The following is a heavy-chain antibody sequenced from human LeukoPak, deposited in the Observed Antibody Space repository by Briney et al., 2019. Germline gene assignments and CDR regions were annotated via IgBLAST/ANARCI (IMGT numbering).Heavy chain of an antibody. D-gene: IGHD3-10*01. V-gene: IGHV3-48*01. CDR1: GFTFSSHR. CDR2: ISGSSDDI. Sequence: GGSLRLSCAASGFTFSSHRMNWVRQAPGKGLEWVADISGSSDDIHYADSVTGRFTISRDNSKNTLYLQMNSLRAEDTAVYYCTKEGLPSGSSWSAWFDPWGQGTLVTVSS. J-gene: IGHJ5*02. CDR3: TKEGLPSGSSWSAWFDP.